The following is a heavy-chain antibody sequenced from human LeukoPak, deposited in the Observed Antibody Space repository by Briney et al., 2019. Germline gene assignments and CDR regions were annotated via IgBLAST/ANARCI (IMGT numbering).Heavy chain of an antibody. CDR3: ASGPYYYGSGSYYY. CDR2: IYYSGST. J-gene: IGHJ4*02. D-gene: IGHD3-10*01. Sequence: SETLSPTCTVSGGSISSGDYYWSWIRQPPGKGLEWIGYIYYSGSTYYNPSLKSRVTISVDTSKNQFSLKLSSVTAADTAVYYCASGPYYYGSGSYYYWGQGTLVTVSS. CDR1: GGSISSGDYY. V-gene: IGHV4-30-4*01.